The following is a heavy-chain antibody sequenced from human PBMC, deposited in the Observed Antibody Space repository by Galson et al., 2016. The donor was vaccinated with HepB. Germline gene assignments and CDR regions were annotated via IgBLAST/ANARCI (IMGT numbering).Heavy chain of an antibody. Sequence: TLSLTCTVSGGSISSGGFYWSWIRQHPGKGLEWIGYIYYSGTTYYNPSLKSRLTISVDTSKNQFSLKLSSVTAADTAVYYCARGVTMVRGVIGLRNWNWFDPWGQGALVTVSS. D-gene: IGHD3-10*01. CDR1: GGSISSGGFY. J-gene: IGHJ5*02. CDR2: IYYSGTT. V-gene: IGHV4-31*03. CDR3: ARGVTMVRGVIGLRNWNWFDP.